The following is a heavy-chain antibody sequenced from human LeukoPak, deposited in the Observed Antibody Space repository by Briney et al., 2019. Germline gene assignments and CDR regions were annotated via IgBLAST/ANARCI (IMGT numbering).Heavy chain of an antibody. J-gene: IGHJ5*02. CDR1: GFPFSSYA. D-gene: IGHD1-26*01. V-gene: IGHV3-74*01. Sequence: GGSLRLSCAASGFPFSSYAMYWVRQAPGKGLVWVARIHGDGDNISYADSVRGRFTISRDNAKDTLYPHVNSLRPEDTAVYYCARAQVGAPTDLWGQGTLVTVSS. CDR2: IHGDGDNI. CDR3: ARAQVGAPTDL.